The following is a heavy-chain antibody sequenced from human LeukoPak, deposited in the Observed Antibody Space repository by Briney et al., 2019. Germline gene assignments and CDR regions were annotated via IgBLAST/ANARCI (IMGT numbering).Heavy chain of an antibody. CDR2: FDPDDGET. Sequence: GASVKVSCKVSGYTLTELSMHWVRQAPGKGLEWMGGFDPDDGETIYAQKFQGRVTMTEDTSTDTAYMELSSLRSEDTAVYYCATFTQRGVRGVISIVDYWGQGTLVTVSS. CDR3: ATFTQRGVRGVISIVDY. V-gene: IGHV1-24*01. J-gene: IGHJ4*02. CDR1: GYTLTELS. D-gene: IGHD3-10*01.